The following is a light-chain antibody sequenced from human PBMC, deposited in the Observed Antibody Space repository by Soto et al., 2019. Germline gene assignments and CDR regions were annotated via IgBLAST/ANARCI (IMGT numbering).Light chain of an antibody. CDR3: QSYDSSLSVV. V-gene: IGLV1-40*01. J-gene: IGLJ2*01. CDR1: SSNIGAGYD. Sequence: QSALTQPPSVSGAPGQRVTISCTGSSSNIGAGYDVHWYQHLPGTAPKLLIFGNTNRPSGVPHRFSGSKSGTSASLAITGLQAEDEADYYCQSYDSSLSVVFGGGTKLTVL. CDR2: GNT.